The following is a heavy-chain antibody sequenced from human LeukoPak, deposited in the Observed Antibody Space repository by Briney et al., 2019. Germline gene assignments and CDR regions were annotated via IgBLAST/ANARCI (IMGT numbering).Heavy chain of an antibody. Sequence: SETLSLTCTVSGGSISSSSYYWGWSRQPPGKGLEWIGSIYYSGSTYYNPSLKSRLTISVDTSKNQFSLKLSSVTAADTAVYYCATPGHFMDVWGKGTTVTVSS. J-gene: IGHJ6*03. CDR3: ATPGHFMDV. CDR1: GGSISSSSYY. CDR2: IYYSGST. V-gene: IGHV4-39*01.